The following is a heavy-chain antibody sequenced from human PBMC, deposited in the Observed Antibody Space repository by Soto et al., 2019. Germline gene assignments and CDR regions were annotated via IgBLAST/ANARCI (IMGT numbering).Heavy chain of an antibody. CDR2: ITPFNGNT. CDR1: GYTFTYRY. J-gene: IGHJ6*02. CDR3: ARSSNYYGSGPPYGMDV. D-gene: IGHD3-10*01. Sequence: SVKVSCKASGYTFTYRYLHWVRQAPGQALEWMGWITPFNGNTNYAQKFQDRVTITRDRSMSTAYMELSSLRSEDTAMYYCARSSNYYGSGPPYGMDVWGQGTTVTVSS. V-gene: IGHV1-45*02.